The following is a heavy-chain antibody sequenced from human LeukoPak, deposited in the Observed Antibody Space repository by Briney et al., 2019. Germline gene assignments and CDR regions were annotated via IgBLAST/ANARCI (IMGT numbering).Heavy chain of an antibody. CDR3: ASRHWDIDY. CDR1: GFTFSSYW. Sequence: GGSLRLSCAASGFTFSSYWMNWARQAPGKGLEWVASINHNGNVNYYVDSVKGRFTISRDNSKNTLYLRMNSLRAEDSAVYYCASRHWDIDYWGQGTLVTVSS. V-gene: IGHV3-7*01. J-gene: IGHJ4*02. CDR2: INHNGNVN. D-gene: IGHD1/OR15-1a*01.